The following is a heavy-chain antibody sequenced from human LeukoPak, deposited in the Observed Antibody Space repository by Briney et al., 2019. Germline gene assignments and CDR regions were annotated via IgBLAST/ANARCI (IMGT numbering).Heavy chain of an antibody. CDR1: GGSISTYY. J-gene: IGHJ4*02. D-gene: IGHD3-22*01. Sequence: SETPSLTCTVSGGSISTYYWSWIRQPPGKGLGWVGYIYYSGSTNYNPSLKSRVTISIDTSKNQFSLKLSSVTAADTAVYYCARRGSSGYSEFDYWGQGTLVTVSS. V-gene: IGHV4-59*01. CDR3: ARRGSSGYSEFDY. CDR2: IYYSGST.